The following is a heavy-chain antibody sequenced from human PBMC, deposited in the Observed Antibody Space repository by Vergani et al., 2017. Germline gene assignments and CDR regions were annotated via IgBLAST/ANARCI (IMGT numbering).Heavy chain of an antibody. Sequence: EVQLVESGGGLVQPGGSLRLSCAASGFTVSSNYMSWVRQAPGKGLEWVSVIYSGGSTYYADSVKGRFTISRHNSKNTLYLQMNSLRAEDTAVYYCAKTPYYDYIWGSPEYFQHWGQGTLVTVSS. D-gene: IGHD3-16*01. CDR2: IYSGGST. V-gene: IGHV3-53*04. CDR3: AKTPYYDYIWGSPEYFQH. CDR1: GFTVSSNY. J-gene: IGHJ1*01.